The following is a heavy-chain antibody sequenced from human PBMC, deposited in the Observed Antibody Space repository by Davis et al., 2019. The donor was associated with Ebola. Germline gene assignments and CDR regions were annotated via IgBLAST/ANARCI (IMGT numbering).Heavy chain of an antibody. CDR3: ATSFGVVIIKSPSFDY. J-gene: IGHJ4*02. V-gene: IGHV1-69*13. CDR2: IIPIFGTA. D-gene: IGHD3-3*01. CDR1: GYTFTSYG. Sequence: AASVKVSCKASGYTFTSYGMSWVRQAPGQGLEWMGGIIPIFGTANYAQKFQGRVTITADESTSTAYMELSSLRSEDTAVYYCATSFGVVIIKSPSFDYWGQGTLVTVSS.